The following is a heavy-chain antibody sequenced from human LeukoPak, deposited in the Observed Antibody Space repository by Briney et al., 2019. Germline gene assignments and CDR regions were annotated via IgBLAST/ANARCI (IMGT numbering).Heavy chain of an antibody. CDR2: INPNSGGT. D-gene: IGHD6-13*01. J-gene: IGHJ5*02. CDR1: GYTFTGYY. CDR3: ARGLAAAGVYRFDP. V-gene: IGHV1-2*02. Sequence: ASVKVSCKASGYTFTGYYLHWVRQAPGQGLEWMGWINPNSGGTRYARKFQGRVTVTRDTSISTTYMELSSLRSDDTAVYYCARGLAAAGVYRFDPWGQGTLVTVSS.